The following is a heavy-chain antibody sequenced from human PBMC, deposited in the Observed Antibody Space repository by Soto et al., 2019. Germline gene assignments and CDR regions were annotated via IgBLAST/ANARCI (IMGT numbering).Heavy chain of an antibody. CDR1: GFVFSSYG. CDR3: AKALTTGYWYCDL. D-gene: IGHD4-17*01. V-gene: IGHV3-30*18. J-gene: IGHJ2*01. CDR2: LSDDGIDK. Sequence: QVQLLESGGGVVQPGRSLRLSCAASGFVFSSYGMHWVRQAPGKGLEWGSLLSDDGIDKYYADSVKGRVTISRDNSKNTLSLQMSSLSAEDTALYYCAKALTTGYWYCDLWGRGTLVTVSS.